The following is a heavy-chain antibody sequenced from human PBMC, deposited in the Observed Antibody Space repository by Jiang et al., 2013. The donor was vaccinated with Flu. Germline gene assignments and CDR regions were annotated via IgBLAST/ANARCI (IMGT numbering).Heavy chain of an antibody. J-gene: IGHJ4*02. CDR3: ARETPRGGSYFCDY. CDR2: IDRDGSST. Sequence: SRIDRDGSSTTYADSVKGRFTISRDNAMNTLYLEMNSLRAEDTAVYYCARETPRGGSYFCDYWGQGTLVTVSS. D-gene: IGHD1-26*01. V-gene: IGHV3-74*03.